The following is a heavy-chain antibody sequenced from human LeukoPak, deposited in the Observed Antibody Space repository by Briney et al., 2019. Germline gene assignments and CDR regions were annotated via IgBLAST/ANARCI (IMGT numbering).Heavy chain of an antibody. Sequence: GGSLRLSCAASGFTFSSYAMSWVRQAPGKGLEWVSAISGSGGSTYYADSVKGRFTISRDNSKNTLYLQMNSLRTQETAVYYWAKGPSNRWEHWFDPWGQGTLVTVSS. CDR1: GFTFSSYA. J-gene: IGHJ5*02. V-gene: IGHV3-23*01. D-gene: IGHD6-13*01. CDR2: ISGSGGST. CDR3: AKGPSNRWEHWFDP.